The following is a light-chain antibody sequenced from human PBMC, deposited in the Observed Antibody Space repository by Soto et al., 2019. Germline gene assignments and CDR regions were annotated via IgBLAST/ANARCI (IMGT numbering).Light chain of an antibody. CDR3: QQYASSPYN. CDR1: QTVSSN. Sequence: VRTQSPDSLSVSPGEGATLSCRASQTVSSNLAWYQQKPGQAPRLLIYGASRRATGIPDRFSGRESGTDFTLTITTLEPEDSAVYFCQQYASSPYNFGQGTKVDIK. V-gene: IGKV3-20*01. CDR2: GAS. J-gene: IGKJ2*01.